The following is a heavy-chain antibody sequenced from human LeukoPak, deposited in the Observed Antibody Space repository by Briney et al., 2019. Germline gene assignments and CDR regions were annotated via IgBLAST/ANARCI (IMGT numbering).Heavy chain of an antibody. CDR2: TSYDGGNT. Sequence: GGSLRLSCAASGFMFSAYGMHWVRQAPGKGLEWLAVTSYDGGNTYYAASVKGRFTISRDNSNNTLDLQMNSLRAEDTAVYYCAKDSSSGSSYYFHGMDVWGQGTTDIVSS. CDR1: GFMFSAYG. CDR3: AKDSSSGSSYYFHGMDV. V-gene: IGHV3-30*18. D-gene: IGHD3-10*01. J-gene: IGHJ6*02.